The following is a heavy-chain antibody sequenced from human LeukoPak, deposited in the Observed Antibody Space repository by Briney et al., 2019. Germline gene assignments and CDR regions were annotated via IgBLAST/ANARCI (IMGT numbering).Heavy chain of an antibody. CDR3: ARARYDSSGYDYYFDY. CDR1: GFTFSSYW. J-gene: IGHJ4*02. V-gene: IGHV3-7*01. Sequence: QSGGSLRLSCAASGFTFSSYWMSWVRQAPGKGLEWVANIKQDGNEKYYAPSVKGRFTISRDNAKNSLYLQMNSLRAEDTAVYYCARARYDSSGYDYYFDYWGQGALVTVSS. CDR2: IKQDGNEK. D-gene: IGHD3-22*01.